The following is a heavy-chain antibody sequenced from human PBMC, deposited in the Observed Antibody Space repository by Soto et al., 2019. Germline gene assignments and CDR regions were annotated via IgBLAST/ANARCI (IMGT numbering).Heavy chain of an antibody. CDR3: ARHWVPYSNYLELYYFDY. CDR1: GGSISSSSYY. Sequence: SETLSLTCTVSGGSISSSSYYWGWIRQPPGKGLEWIGSIYYSGSTYYNPSLKSRVTISVDTSKNQFSLKRSSVTAADTAVYYCARHWVPYSNYLELYYFDYWGQGTLVTVSS. CDR2: IYYSGST. D-gene: IGHD4-4*01. J-gene: IGHJ4*02. V-gene: IGHV4-39*01.